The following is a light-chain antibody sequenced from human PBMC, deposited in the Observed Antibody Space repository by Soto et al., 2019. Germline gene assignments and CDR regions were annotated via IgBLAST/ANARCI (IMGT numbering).Light chain of an antibody. CDR2: SAS. CDR1: KSVTTN. J-gene: IGKJ1*01. V-gene: IGKV3-15*01. Sequence: EIVITQSPATLSLSPGERATLSCRASKSVTTNVAWYQQKPGQSPRLLIYSASTRATGIPVTFSGAGSGTEFSLTISSLQSEDFAVYYCQQYDSWPFTFGHGTKVEIK. CDR3: QQYDSWPFT.